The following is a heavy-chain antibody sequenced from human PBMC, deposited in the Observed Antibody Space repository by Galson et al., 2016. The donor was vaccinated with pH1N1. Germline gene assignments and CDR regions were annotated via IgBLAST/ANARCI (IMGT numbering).Heavy chain of an antibody. J-gene: IGHJ4*02. CDR3: AKSDGYSYGHFDY. D-gene: IGHD5-18*01. Sequence: SLRLSCAASGFTFDDYAMYWVRQAPGKGLEWVSGISWNSGSIAYADSVKGRFTISRDNAKNSLYLQMNSLRAEDTALYYCAKSDGYSYGHFDYWGQGSLVTVSS. CDR1: GFTFDDYA. CDR2: ISWNSGSI. V-gene: IGHV3-9*01.